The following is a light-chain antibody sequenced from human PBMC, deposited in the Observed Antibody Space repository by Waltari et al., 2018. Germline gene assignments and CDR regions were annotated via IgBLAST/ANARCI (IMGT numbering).Light chain of an antibody. V-gene: IGKV2-30*01. J-gene: IGKJ2*01. CDR1: QRLVSSGGNTY. CDR2: KVS. CDR3: MQGTHWPLT. Sequence: DVVMTQSPLSLPVTLGQPASIPCRSSQRLVSSGGNTYLNWFQQRPGQSPRRLIYKVSKRDSGVPDRFSGSGSGTDFTLKISRVEAEDVGVYYCMQGTHWPLTFGQGTKLEIK.